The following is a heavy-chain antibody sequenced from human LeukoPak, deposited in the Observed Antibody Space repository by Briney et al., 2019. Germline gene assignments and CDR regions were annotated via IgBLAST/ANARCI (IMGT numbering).Heavy chain of an antibody. CDR1: GGSIISGDFY. D-gene: IGHD1-26*01. J-gene: IGHJ4*02. CDR2: ISYSGGT. CDR3: ARIIVGASFDY. V-gene: IGHV4-31*03. Sequence: SETLSLTCTVSGGSIISGDFYWSWIRQHPGKGLEWIGYISYSGGTYYNPSLESRITISVDTSRNQFSLKLSSVTAADTAVYYCARIIVGASFDYWGQGTLVTVSS.